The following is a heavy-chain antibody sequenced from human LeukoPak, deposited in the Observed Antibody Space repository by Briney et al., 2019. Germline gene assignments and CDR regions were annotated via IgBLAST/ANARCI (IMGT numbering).Heavy chain of an antibody. CDR3: ARDPFNWNDGGLDY. V-gene: IGHV4-30-2*01. Sequence: SQTLSLTCTVSGGSISSGGYYWSWIRQPPGKGLEWIGYIYHSGSTYYNPSLKSRVTISVDRSKNQFSLKLSSVTAADTAVYYCARDPFNWNDGGLDYWGQGTLVTVSS. D-gene: IGHD1-1*01. CDR1: GGSISSGGYY. CDR2: IYHSGST. J-gene: IGHJ4*02.